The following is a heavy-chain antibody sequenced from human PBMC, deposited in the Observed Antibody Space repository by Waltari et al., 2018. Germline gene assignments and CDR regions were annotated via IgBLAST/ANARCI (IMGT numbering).Heavy chain of an antibody. D-gene: IGHD3-9*01. CDR1: GFTFDDYA. V-gene: IGHV3-43D*03. J-gene: IGHJ4*02. Sequence: EVQLVESGGVVVQPGGSLRLPCAASGFTFDDYAMHLVRQAPGKGLEWVSLISWDGGRTHYADSVKGRFTISRDNSKNSLYLQMNSLRAEDTALYYCAKDGGVDYDILTGYYAPGYFDYWGQGTLVTVSS. CDR2: ISWDGGRT. CDR3: AKDGGVDYDILTGYYAPGYFDY.